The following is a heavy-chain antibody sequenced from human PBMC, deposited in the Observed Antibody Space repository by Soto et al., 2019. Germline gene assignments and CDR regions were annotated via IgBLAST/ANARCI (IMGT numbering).Heavy chain of an antibody. CDR3: AKDHGGSTATITSFFDC. D-gene: IGHD5-12*01. J-gene: IGHJ4*02. Sequence: EVQLLESGGGLVQPGGSLRLSCAASGITFSNHALSWVRQAPGKGLEWVSGISGSGANTQYADSVKGRFTISRDNSKSSLSLETNSLSTDDTSVYLSAKDHGGSTATITSFFDCWGRGILVTVSS. V-gene: IGHV3-23*01. CDR1: GITFSNHA. CDR2: ISGSGANT.